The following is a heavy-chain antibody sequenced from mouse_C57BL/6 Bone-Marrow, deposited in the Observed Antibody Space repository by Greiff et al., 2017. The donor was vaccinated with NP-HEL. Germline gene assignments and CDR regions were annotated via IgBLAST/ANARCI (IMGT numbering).Heavy chain of an antibody. CDR3: ARDYYGYGVNYFDY. CDR1: GFTFSSYA. Sequence: DVQLVESGGGLVKPGGSLKLSCAASGFTFSSYAMSWVRQTPEKRLEWVATISDGGSYTYYPDNVKGRFTISRDNAKNNLYLQMSHLKSEDTAMYYCARDYYGYGVNYFDYWGQGTTLTVSS. J-gene: IGHJ2*01. V-gene: IGHV5-4*01. CDR2: ISDGGSYT. D-gene: IGHD2-2*01.